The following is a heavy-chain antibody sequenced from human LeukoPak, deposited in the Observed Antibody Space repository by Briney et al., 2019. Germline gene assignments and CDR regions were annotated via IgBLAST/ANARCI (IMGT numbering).Heavy chain of an antibody. CDR2: IYITGST. J-gene: IGHJ6*03. CDR3: ARLKFYDSTGYNPGYYMDV. Sequence: SETLSLTCTVSGGSIINYYWSWIRRSAGKGLEWVGHIYITGSTNYNPSLKSRLTMSVGTSKNQFSLKLRSVTAADTAVYYCARLKFYDSTGYNPGYYMDVWGKGITVTVSS. V-gene: IGHV4-4*07. D-gene: IGHD3-22*01. CDR1: GGSIINYY.